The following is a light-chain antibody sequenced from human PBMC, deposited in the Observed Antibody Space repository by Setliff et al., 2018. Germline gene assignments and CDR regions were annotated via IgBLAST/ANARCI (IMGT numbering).Light chain of an antibody. CDR3: AAWDDSLRGYV. J-gene: IGLJ1*01. CDR2: NND. Sequence: QSALPQPPSTSGPPGQRVTMSCSGSSSNIRNNYVYWYQQVPGTAPQLLIYNNDKRPSGVPDRFSGSKSGTSASLAISGLRSEDEADYYCAAWDDSLRGYVFGTGTKVTVL. V-gene: IGLV1-47*01. CDR1: SSNIRNNY.